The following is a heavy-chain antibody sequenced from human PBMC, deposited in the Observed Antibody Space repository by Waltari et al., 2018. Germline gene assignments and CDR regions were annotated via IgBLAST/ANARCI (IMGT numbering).Heavy chain of an antibody. V-gene: IGHV3-48*03. CDR2: ISSSGSNI. CDR1: GFTFSSYE. D-gene: IGHD3-22*01. J-gene: IGHJ4*02. Sequence: EVQLVESGGGLVQPGGSLRLSCAASGFTFSSYELNWVRQAPGKGLEWVSYISSSGSNIYYADSVKGRVTISRDNAKNSLYLQMNSLRAEDTAVYYCASLTLGSTMIARDYWGQGTLVTVSS. CDR3: ASLTLGSTMIARDY.